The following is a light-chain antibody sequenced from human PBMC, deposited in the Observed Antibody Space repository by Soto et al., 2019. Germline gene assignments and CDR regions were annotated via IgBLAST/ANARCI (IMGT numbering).Light chain of an antibody. CDR2: GAS. Sequence: DIVLTQSPGTLSLSPGERATLSCRASQSVSSSYLAWYQQKPGQAPRLLIYGASRRATGIPDRFSGSGSGTDFTLTISRLEPGDFAVYFCQQYGSSPPGTFGQGTKVEIK. CDR1: QSVSSSY. CDR3: QQYGSSPPGT. J-gene: IGKJ1*01. V-gene: IGKV3-20*01.